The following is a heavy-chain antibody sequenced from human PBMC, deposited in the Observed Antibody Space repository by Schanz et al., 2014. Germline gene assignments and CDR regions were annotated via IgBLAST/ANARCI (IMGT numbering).Heavy chain of an antibody. CDR1: GFTFSIYG. V-gene: IGHV3-30*18. CDR3: AKDYSRGSGRYFFDS. Sequence: QVQLVESGGGVVQPGRSLRLSCAASGFTFSIYGMHWVRQAPGKGLEWVAHISYDGTNKYNADSVKGRFTISRDNSMNTVYLQMDSLRPEDTALYYCAKDYSRGSGRYFFDSWGQGTLVTVSS. D-gene: IGHD3-10*01. CDR2: ISYDGTNK. J-gene: IGHJ4*02.